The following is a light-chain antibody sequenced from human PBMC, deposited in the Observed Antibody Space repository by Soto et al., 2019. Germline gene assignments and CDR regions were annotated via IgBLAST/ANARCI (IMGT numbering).Light chain of an antibody. V-gene: IGKV3-15*01. J-gene: IGKJ4*01. CDR2: GAS. CDR1: QSVSGN. CDR3: KQYNNWPPIT. Sequence: EIVMTQSPATLSVSPGERATLSCRASQSVSGNLAWYQQRPGQAPRLLIYGASTRATGIPARFSGSGSGTEFTLTISSLQSEDFAVYYCKQYNNWPPITFGGGTKVEIK.